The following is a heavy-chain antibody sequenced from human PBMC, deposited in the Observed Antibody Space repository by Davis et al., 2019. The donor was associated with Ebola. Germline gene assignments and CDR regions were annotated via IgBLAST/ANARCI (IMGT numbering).Heavy chain of an antibody. CDR1: GYSISSGYY. Sequence: GSLRLSCTVSGYSISSGYYWGWVRQSPGRGLEWFGSIYQNGNTYYNPSLKSRVSISVDTTRNQFSLKVDSVTAADTAVYYCARVEWSGPFDYWGQGALVTVSS. D-gene: IGHD3-3*01. J-gene: IGHJ4*02. CDR2: IYQNGNT. V-gene: IGHV4-38-2*02. CDR3: ARVEWSGPFDY.